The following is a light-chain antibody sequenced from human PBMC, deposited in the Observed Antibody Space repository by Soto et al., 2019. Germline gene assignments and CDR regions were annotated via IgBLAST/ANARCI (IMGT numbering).Light chain of an antibody. CDR3: QQYNNWLRT. CDR2: GAF. V-gene: IGKV3D-15*01. CDR1: QSVSNDF. J-gene: IGKJ1*01. Sequence: EEVLTMSPGILSLSRGEGATLSCRASQSVSNDFLAGYQQKPGQAPRLLIYGAFKRATGIPDRFSGSGSGTDFTLTISSLQSEDFAVYYCQQYNNWLRTFGQGTKVDIK.